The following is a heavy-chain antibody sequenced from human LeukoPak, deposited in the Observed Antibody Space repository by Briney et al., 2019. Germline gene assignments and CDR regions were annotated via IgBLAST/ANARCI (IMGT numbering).Heavy chain of an antibody. D-gene: IGHD3-10*01. CDR2: TSGSDGST. V-gene: IGHV3-23*01. CDR1: GFIFSNSA. J-gene: IGHJ4*02. Sequence: GGSLRLSCAASGFIFSNSAMNWVRQAPGKGLEWVSRTSGSDGSTYYADSVKGRFTISRDNSKNTLFLQMNSLRAEDTAVYYCAKEWDGLRGTIRAFDYWGQGTLVTVSS. CDR3: AKEWDGLRGTIRAFDY.